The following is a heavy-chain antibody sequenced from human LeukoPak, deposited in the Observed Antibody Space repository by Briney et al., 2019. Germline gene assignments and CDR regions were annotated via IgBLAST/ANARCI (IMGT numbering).Heavy chain of an antibody. CDR2: ISAYNGNT. J-gene: IGHJ5*02. D-gene: IGHD3-10*01. V-gene: IGHV1-18*01. Sequence: ASVKVSCKASGYTFTSYGISWVRQAPGQGLEWMGWISAYNGNTNYAQKPQGRVTMTTDTSTSTAYMELRSLRSDDTAVYYCARVGFGEFRFWFDPWGQGTLVTVSS. CDR3: ARVGFGEFRFWFDP. CDR1: GYTFTSYG.